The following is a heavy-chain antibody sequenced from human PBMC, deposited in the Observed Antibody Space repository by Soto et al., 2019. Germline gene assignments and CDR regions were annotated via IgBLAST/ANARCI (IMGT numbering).Heavy chain of an antibody. D-gene: IGHD3-3*01. CDR2: INAGNGNT. J-gene: IGHJ4*02. CDR3: ATFWSGYPYFDY. CDR1: GYTFTSYA. Sequence: ASVKVSCKASGYTFTSYAMHWVRQAPGQRLEWMGWINAGNGNTKYSQKFQGRVTMTEDTSTDTAYMELSSLRSEDTAVYYCATFWSGYPYFDYWGQGTLVTAPQ. V-gene: IGHV1-3*01.